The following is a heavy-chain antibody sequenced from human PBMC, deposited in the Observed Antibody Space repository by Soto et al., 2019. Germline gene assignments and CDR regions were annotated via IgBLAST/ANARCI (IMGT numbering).Heavy chain of an antibody. CDR1: GGSISSSY. CDR3: ARGYRVVVAADWFDR. Sequence: PSATLSLTCTVSGGSISSSYWIWIRHPPGKGLEWVGYIYSSGSTNYNPSLSIRVTISVDTSKNQFSLKLSSATAADSAVYYCARGYRVVVAADWFDRWGQGTLVTVSS. CDR2: IYSSGST. V-gene: IGHV4-59*01. D-gene: IGHD2-15*01. J-gene: IGHJ5*02.